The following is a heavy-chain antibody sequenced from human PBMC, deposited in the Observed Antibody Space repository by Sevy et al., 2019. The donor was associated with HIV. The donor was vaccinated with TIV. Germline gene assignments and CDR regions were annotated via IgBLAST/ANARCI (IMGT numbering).Heavy chain of an antibody. CDR1: GFTFSSYS. Sequence: GGSLRLSCAASGFTFSSYSMNWVRQAPGKGLEWVSYIISSSSTIYYADSVKGRFTISRDNAKNSLYLQMNSLRDEDTAVYYCARDSSAYDYDYVWGSYRYFGFDYWGHGTLVTVSS. V-gene: IGHV3-48*02. CDR3: ARDSSAYDYDYVWGSYRYFGFDY. CDR2: IISSSSTI. D-gene: IGHD3-16*02. J-gene: IGHJ4*01.